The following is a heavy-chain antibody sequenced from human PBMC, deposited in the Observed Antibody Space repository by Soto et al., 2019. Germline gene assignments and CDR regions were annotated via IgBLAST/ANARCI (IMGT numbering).Heavy chain of an antibody. CDR3: AKAAIVVVVAANEYFHH. V-gene: IGHV3-23*01. CDR2: ISGSGGST. CDR1: GFTFSSYA. J-gene: IGHJ1*01. D-gene: IGHD2-15*01. Sequence: EVQLLESGGGLVQPGGSLRLSCAASGFTFSSYAMSWVRQAPGKGLEWVSAISGSGGSTYYADSVKGRFTISRDNSKNTLYLQMNSLRAADTAVYYCAKAAIVVVVAANEYFHHWGQGTLVTVSS.